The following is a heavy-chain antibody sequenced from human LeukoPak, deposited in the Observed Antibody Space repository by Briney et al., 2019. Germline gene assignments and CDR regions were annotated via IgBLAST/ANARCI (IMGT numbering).Heavy chain of an antibody. Sequence: PSETLSLSCAVYGGSFSGYYWSWIRQPPGKGLEWIGEINHSGSTNYNPSLKSRVTISVDTSKNQSSLKLSSVTAADTAVYYCARGVDTDMVRPLDYWGQGTLVTVSS. CDR2: INHSGST. D-gene: IGHD5-18*01. J-gene: IGHJ4*02. CDR3: ARGVDTDMVRPLDY. V-gene: IGHV4-34*01. CDR1: GGSFSGYY.